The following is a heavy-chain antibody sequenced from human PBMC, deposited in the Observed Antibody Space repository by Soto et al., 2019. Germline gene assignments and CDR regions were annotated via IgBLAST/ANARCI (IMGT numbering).Heavy chain of an antibody. Sequence: SETLSLTCTVSGGSISSGGYYWSWIRQHPGKGLEWIGYIYYSGSTYYNPSLKSRVTISVDTSKNQFSLKLSSVTAADTAVYYCARYMRNGYHNWFDPWGQGTLVTVSS. V-gene: IGHV4-31*03. J-gene: IGHJ5*02. D-gene: IGHD3-22*01. CDR2: IYYSGST. CDR1: GGSISSGGYY. CDR3: ARYMRNGYHNWFDP.